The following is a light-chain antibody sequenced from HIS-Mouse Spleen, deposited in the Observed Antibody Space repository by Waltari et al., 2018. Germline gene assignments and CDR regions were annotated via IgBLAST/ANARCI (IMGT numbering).Light chain of an antibody. V-gene: IGKV1-9*01. CDR2: AAS. J-gene: IGKJ1*01. Sequence: DIQLTQSPSFLSASVGDRVTITCRASQGISSYLAWYQQKPGKAPKLLIYAASTLQSGVPSRFGGSGSGTEFTLTISSLQTEDFATYYCQQLNSYPPTFGQGTKVEIK. CDR1: QGISSY. CDR3: QQLNSYPPT.